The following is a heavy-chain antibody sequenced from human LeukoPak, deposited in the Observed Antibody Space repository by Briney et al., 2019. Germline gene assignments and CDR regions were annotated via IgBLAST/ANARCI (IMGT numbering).Heavy chain of an antibody. CDR2: INHSGST. J-gene: IGHJ5*02. D-gene: IGHD6-13*01. Sequence: PSETLSLTCAVYGGSFSGYYWSWIRQPPGKGLEWIWEINHSGSTNYNPSLKSRVTISVDTSKNQFSLKLSSVTAADTAVYYCARGRSSSWYGSWFDPWGQGTLVTVSS. V-gene: IGHV4-34*01. CDR1: GGSFSGYY. CDR3: ARGRSSSWYGSWFDP.